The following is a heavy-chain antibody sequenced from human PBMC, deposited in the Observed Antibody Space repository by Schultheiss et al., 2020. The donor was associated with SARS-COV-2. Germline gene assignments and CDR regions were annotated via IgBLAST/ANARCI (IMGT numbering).Heavy chain of an antibody. V-gene: IGHV4-59*12. J-gene: IGHJ6*03. CDR1: GGSISSYY. D-gene: IGHD4-23*01. Sequence: SETLSLTCTVSGGSISSYYWSWIRQPPGKGLEWIGYIYYSGSTNYNPSLKSRVTMSVDTSKNQFSLKLSSVTAADTAVYYCARVGGFRDYYYMDVWGKGTTVTVSS. CDR2: IYYSGST. CDR3: ARVGGFRDYYYMDV.